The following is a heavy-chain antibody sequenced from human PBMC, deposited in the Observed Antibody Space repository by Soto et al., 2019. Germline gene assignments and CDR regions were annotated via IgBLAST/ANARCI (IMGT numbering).Heavy chain of an antibody. Sequence: GVGVGWIRQPPGKALEWLALIYWDDDKRYSPSLKSRLTITKDTSKNQVVLTMTNMDPVDTATYYCAHTTTDTIFTVVNIEYWCQGTLVKVS. CDR1: GVG. D-gene: IGHD3-3*01. CDR2: IYWDDDK. CDR3: AHTTTDTIFTVVNIEY. V-gene: IGHV2-5*02. J-gene: IGHJ4*02.